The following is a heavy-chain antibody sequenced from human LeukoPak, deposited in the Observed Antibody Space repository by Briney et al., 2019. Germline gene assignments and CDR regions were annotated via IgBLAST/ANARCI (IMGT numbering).Heavy chain of an antibody. CDR1: GFTFSSYA. D-gene: IGHD3-22*01. CDR3: AKDLTYYYDSSGYQY. J-gene: IGHJ4*02. Sequence: GGSLRLSCAASGFTFSSYAMSWVRQAPGKGLEWVSAISGSGGSTYYADSVKGRFTISRDNSKNTLYLQMNSLRAEDTAVYYCAKDLTYYYDSSGYQYWGQGTLVTVSS. CDR2: ISGSGGST. V-gene: IGHV3-23*01.